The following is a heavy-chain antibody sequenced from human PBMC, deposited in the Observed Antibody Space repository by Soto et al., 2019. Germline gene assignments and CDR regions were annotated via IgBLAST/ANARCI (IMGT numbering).Heavy chain of an antibody. CDR3: ARRMTWSLWCFDL. CDR2: MNPNSGNT. CDR1: GYTFKDYD. J-gene: IGHJ2*01. V-gene: IGHV1-8*01. Sequence: QVQLLQYGAEVKKPGTSVRVSCRASGYTFKDYDINWVRRAPGQGIEWMGWMNPNSGNTAYARKFHDRITMTRSVSARTAFMELSSLTPEDTAVYYCARRMTWSLWCFDLWGSGTQVTVSS. D-gene: IGHD3-3*01.